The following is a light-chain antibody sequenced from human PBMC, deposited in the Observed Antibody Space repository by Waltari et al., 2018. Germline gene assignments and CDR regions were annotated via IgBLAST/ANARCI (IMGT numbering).Light chain of an antibody. Sequence: QSARTQPASVSGSPGQSITISCTGTSSDVGNYNLVSWYQQYPGKAPKVMIYDDNRRPSGVSDRFSGSKSGNTASLTISGVQAEDEADYYCCSYAGSYTWVFGGGTKLTVL. CDR1: SSDVGNYNL. J-gene: IGLJ3*02. V-gene: IGLV2-23*01. CDR3: CSYAGSYTWV. CDR2: DDN.